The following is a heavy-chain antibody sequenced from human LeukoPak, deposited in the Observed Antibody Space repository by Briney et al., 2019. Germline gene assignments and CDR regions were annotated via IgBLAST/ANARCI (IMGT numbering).Heavy chain of an antibody. CDR1: GGSISSYY. CDR2: IYYSGST. Sequence: SETLSLTCTVSGGSISSYYWSWIRQPPGKGLEWIGYIYYSGSTNYNPSLKSRVTISVDTSKNQFSLKLSSVTAADTAVYYCARGVKGYGSGSYNYWGQGTLVTVSS. V-gene: IGHV4-59*12. J-gene: IGHJ4*02. CDR3: ARGVKGYGSGSYNY. D-gene: IGHD3-10*01.